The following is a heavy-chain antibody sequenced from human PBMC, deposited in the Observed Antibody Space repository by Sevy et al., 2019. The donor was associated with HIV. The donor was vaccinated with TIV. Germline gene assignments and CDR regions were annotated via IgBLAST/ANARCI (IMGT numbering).Heavy chain of an antibody. CDR2: IYYNADT. D-gene: IGHD3-16*01. J-gene: IGHJ4*02. V-gene: IGHV4-39*01. Sequence: SETLSLTCTVSGGSISSSDYFWGWIRQPPGKGLEWIGTIYYNADTYHNPSLTSRLTISVDTSKNQFSLRMTSVTALDTAVYYCARHGAWRFYFDFWGRGALVTVSS. CDR1: GGSISSSDYF. CDR3: ARHGAWRFYFDF.